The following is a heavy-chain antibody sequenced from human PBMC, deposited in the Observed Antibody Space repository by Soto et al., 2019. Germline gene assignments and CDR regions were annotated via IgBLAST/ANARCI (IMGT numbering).Heavy chain of an antibody. V-gene: IGHV4-30-4*01. CDR2: IYYSGST. D-gene: IGHD2-15*01. CDR3: ARVVAVTNWFDP. CDR1: GGSISSGDYY. Sequence: PSETLSLTCTVSGGSISSGDYYWSWIRQPPGKGLEWIGYIYYSGSTYYNPSLKSRVTISVDTSKNQFSLKLSSVTAADTAVYYCARVVAVTNWFDPWGQGTLVTVSS. J-gene: IGHJ5*02.